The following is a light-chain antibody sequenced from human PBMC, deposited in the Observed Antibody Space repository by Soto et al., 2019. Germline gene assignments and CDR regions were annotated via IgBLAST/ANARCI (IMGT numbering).Light chain of an antibody. Sequence: DLQMTQSPSSLSASFGDRVTITCRASQSISSYLNWYQQKPGKAPNLLIYAASTLQSGVPSRFSGSGSGTDFTLTIRSLQPEDFATYYCQQSYTTPLTFGGGTKVEIK. V-gene: IGKV1-39*01. CDR1: QSISSY. CDR2: AAS. CDR3: QQSYTTPLT. J-gene: IGKJ4*01.